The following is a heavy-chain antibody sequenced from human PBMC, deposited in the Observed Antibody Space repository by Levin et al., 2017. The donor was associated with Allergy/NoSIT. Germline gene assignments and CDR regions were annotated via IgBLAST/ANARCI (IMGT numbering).Heavy chain of an antibody. Sequence: ASVKVSCKASGYTFTGYYMHWVRQAPGQGLEWMGRINPNSGGTNYAQKFQGRVTMTRDTSISTAYMELSRLRSDDTAVYYCARGGDSRREGWKVLDDAFDIWGQGTMVTVSS. CDR2: INPNSGGT. CDR1: GYTFTGYY. J-gene: IGHJ3*02. D-gene: IGHD2/OR15-2a*01. V-gene: IGHV1-2*06. CDR3: ARGGDSRREGWKVLDDAFDI.